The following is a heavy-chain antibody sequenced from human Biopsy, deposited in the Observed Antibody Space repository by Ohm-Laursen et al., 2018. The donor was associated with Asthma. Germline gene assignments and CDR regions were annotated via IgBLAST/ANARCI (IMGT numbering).Heavy chain of an antibody. CDR2: IHNSGNT. J-gene: IGHJ5*02. V-gene: IGHV4-59*01. D-gene: IGHD5-18*01. CDR3: ARGQGRGIQLWSLDP. CDR1: GGSISSDY. Sequence: PSETLSLTCTVSGGSISSDYWSRLRQSPGKGLEWIGYIHNSGNTNYNPSLKSRVTISLDTSKNHFSLRLSFVTAADTAVYFCARGQGRGIQLWSLDPWGQGILVTVSS.